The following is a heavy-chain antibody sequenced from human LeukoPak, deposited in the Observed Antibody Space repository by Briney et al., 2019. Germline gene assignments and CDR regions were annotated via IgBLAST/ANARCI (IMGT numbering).Heavy chain of an antibody. Sequence: GASVKVSCKASGYTFTTYAISWVRQAPGQGLEWMGGIIPIFGTANYAQKFQGRVTITADESTSTAYMELSSLRSEDTAVYYCARQGYSGHSQGAADYWGQGTLVTVSS. D-gene: IGHD4-23*01. CDR2: IIPIFGTA. J-gene: IGHJ4*02. CDR3: ARQGYSGHSQGAADY. CDR1: GYTFTTYA. V-gene: IGHV1-69*13.